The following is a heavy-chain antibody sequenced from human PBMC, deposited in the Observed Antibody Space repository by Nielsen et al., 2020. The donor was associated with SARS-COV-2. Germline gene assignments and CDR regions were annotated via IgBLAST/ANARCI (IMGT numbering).Heavy chain of an antibody. V-gene: IGHV3-48*01. CDR1: GFTFSSYS. CDR3: ARGVYDFDS. D-gene: IGHD5/OR15-5a*01. J-gene: IGHJ4*02. CDR2: ISSSSSTI. Sequence: GESLKISCAASGFTFSSYSMNWVRQAPGKGLEWVSYISSSSSTIYYADSVKGRFTISRDNAKNSLYLQMNSLRAEDTAVYYCARGVYDFDSWGQGTLVTVSS.